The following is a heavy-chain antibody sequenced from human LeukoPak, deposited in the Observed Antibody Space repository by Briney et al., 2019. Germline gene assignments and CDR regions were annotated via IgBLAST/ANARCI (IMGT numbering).Heavy chain of an antibody. CDR2: INPNSGGT. Sequence: VASVKVSCKASGYTFTGYYMHWVRQAPGQGLEWMGWINPNSGGTNYAQKFQGRVTMTRDTSISTAYMELSRLRSDDTAVYYCARSYYDSNGYAHFDYWGQGTLVTVSS. J-gene: IGHJ4*02. CDR3: ARSYYDSNGYAHFDY. CDR1: GYTFTGYY. D-gene: IGHD3-22*01. V-gene: IGHV1-2*02.